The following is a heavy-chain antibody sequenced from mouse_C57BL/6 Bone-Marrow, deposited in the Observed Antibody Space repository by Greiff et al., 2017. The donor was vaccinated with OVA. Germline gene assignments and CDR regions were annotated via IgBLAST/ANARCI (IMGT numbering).Heavy chain of an antibody. Sequence: EVQRVESGGGLVKPGGSLKLSCAASGFTFSDYGMHWVRQAPEKGLEWVAYISSGSSTIYYADIVKGRFTISRDNAKNTLFLQMTSLRSEDTAMYYCARWGWSAWFAYWGQGTLVTVSA. CDR2: ISSGSSTI. J-gene: IGHJ3*01. V-gene: IGHV5-17*01. CDR3: ARWGWSAWFAY. D-gene: IGHD2-3*01. CDR1: GFTFSDYG.